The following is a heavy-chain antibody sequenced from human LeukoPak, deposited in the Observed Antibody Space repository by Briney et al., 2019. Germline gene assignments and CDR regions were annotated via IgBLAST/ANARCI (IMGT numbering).Heavy chain of an antibody. CDR2: ISSSGTTI. Sequence: GALRLSCAVPGFTFSDSEMNWVRQAPGKGLEWVSYISSSGTTIYYANSVKGRFTISRDNAKNSLYLQMNSLRAEDTAIYYCARDDLNWGSYYYGMDVWGQGTTVTVSS. V-gene: IGHV3-48*03. CDR1: GFTFSDSE. J-gene: IGHJ6*02. CDR3: ARDDLNWGSYYYGMDV. D-gene: IGHD7-27*01.